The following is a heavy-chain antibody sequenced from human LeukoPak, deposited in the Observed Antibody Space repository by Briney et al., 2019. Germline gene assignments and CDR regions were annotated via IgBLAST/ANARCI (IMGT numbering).Heavy chain of an antibody. Sequence: KPSETLSLTCTVSGGSIISSSYYWGWIRQPPGKGLEWIGGIYISGSTYYNPSLKSRVTISEDTSKNQFSLKLSSVTAADTAVYYCARRWLGDFDYWGQGTLVTVSS. CDR1: GGSIISSSYY. CDR2: IYISGST. CDR3: ARRWLGDFDY. V-gene: IGHV4-39*01. D-gene: IGHD1-26*01. J-gene: IGHJ4*02.